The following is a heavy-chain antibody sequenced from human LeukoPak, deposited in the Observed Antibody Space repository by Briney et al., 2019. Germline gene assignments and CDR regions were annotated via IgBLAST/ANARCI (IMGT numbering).Heavy chain of an antibody. CDR2: IYHSGST. V-gene: IGHV4-38-2*02. J-gene: IGHJ4*02. Sequence: SETLSLTCTVSGYSISSGYYWGWIRQPPGKGLEWIGSIYHSGSTYYNPSLKSRVTISVDTSKNQFSLKLSSVTAADTAVYYCARVAYDSSGYYYSPFDYWGQGTLVTVSS. CDR3: ARVAYDSSGYYYSPFDY. D-gene: IGHD3-22*01. CDR1: GYSISSGYY.